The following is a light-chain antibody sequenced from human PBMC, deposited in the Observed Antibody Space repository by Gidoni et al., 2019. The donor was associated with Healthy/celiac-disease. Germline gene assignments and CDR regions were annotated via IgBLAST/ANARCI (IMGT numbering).Light chain of an antibody. J-gene: IGKJ2*01. Sequence: DIQMTQSPSSLSASVGDRVTITCRASQSISSYLHWYQQKPGKAPKLLIYAASSLQSGVPSRFSGSVSGTDFTLTISSLQPEDFATYYCQQSYSTPPVTFGQGTKLEIK. CDR3: QQSYSTPPVT. CDR1: QSISSY. V-gene: IGKV1-39*01. CDR2: AAS.